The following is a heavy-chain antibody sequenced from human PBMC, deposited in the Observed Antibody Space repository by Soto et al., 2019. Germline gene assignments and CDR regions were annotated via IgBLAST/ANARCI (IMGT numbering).Heavy chain of an antibody. Sequence: GGSLRFSCAASGCTFSSYWMHWVRQAPGKGLVWVSRINSDGSSTSYADSVKGRFTISRDNAKNTLYLQMNSLRAEDTAVYYCAIRASYYDSSGYFDYWGHGTLVTVSS. J-gene: IGHJ4*01. V-gene: IGHV3-74*01. CDR1: GCTFSSYW. CDR3: AIRASYYDSSGYFDY. CDR2: INSDGSST. D-gene: IGHD3-22*01.